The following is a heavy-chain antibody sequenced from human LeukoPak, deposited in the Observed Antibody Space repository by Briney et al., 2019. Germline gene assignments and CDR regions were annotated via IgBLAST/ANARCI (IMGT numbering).Heavy chain of an antibody. Sequence: GGSLRLSCAASGFTFSSYAISWVRQAPGKGLEWVSAISGSGGSTYYADSVKGRFTISRDNSKTTLYLQMNSLRAEDTAVYYCAKICRIWRYSYGSPAYDYLDYWGQGTLVTVSS. J-gene: IGHJ4*02. V-gene: IGHV3-23*01. CDR1: GFTFSSYA. CDR3: AKICRIWRYSYGSPAYDYLDY. CDR2: ISGSGGST. D-gene: IGHD5-18*01.